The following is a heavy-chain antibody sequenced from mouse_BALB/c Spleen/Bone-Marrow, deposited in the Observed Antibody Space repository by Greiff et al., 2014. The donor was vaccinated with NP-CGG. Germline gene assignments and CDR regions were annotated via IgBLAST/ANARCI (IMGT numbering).Heavy chain of an antibody. V-gene: IGHV1S56*01. Sequence: VQRVESGPELVKPGASVRISCKASGYTFTSYYIHWVKQRPGQGLEWIGWIYPGNVNTKYNEKFKGKATLTADKSSSTAYMQLSSLTSEDSAVYFCARGGDGYSNAMDYWGQGTSVTVSS. CDR1: GYTFTSYY. J-gene: IGHJ4*01. D-gene: IGHD2-3*01. CDR2: IYPGNVNT. CDR3: ARGGDGYSNAMDY.